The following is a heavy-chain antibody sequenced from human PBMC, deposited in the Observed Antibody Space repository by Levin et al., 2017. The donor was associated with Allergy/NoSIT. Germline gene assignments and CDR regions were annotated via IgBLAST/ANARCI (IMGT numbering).Heavy chain of an antibody. Sequence: SFSSSFFPFLLSLLPWVRQAPGKGLEWVSSISSSSSYIYYADSVKGRFTISRATAKNSLYLQMNSLKAEDTAVYYCARGNPASNYTRRITIFGVAKNDYGMDVWGQGTTVTVSS. CDR1: FFPFLLSL. V-gene: IGHV3-21*01. D-gene: IGHD3-3*01. J-gene: IGHJ6*02. CDR2: ISSSSSYI. CDR3: ARGNPASNYTRRITIFGVAKNDYGMDV.